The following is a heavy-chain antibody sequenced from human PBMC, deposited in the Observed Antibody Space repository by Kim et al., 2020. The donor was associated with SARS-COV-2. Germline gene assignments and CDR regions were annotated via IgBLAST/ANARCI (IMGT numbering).Heavy chain of an antibody. D-gene: IGHD3-10*01. Sequence: GGSLRLSCAVSGFTFSNYAMHWVRQAPGKGLEWVAVITADGSDAYYADSVKGRFTISRDNSKDTVFLQMNSLRAEDTAIYYGFGAPDYWGQGTLVTVSS. CDR2: ITADGSDA. J-gene: IGHJ4*02. CDR1: GFTFSNYA. CDR3: FGAPDY. V-gene: IGHV3-30*03.